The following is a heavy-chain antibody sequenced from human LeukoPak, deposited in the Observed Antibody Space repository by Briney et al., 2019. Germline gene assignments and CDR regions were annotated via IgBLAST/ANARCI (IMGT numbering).Heavy chain of an antibody. J-gene: IGHJ5*02. CDR3: ATEPGYCSGGRCYGGWFDP. D-gene: IGHD2-15*01. V-gene: IGHV4-34*01. Sequence: PSETLSLTCAVYGGSFSGYYWSWIRQAPGKGLEWIGEINHGGSTNYNPSLESRVTISVDTSKNQFSLMLSSVTAADTAVYYCATEPGYCSGGRCYGGWFDPWGQGTLVTVSS. CDR2: INHGGST. CDR1: GGSFSGYY.